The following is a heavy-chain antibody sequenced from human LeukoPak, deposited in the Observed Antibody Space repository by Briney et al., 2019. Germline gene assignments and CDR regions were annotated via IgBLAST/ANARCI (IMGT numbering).Heavy chain of an antibody. D-gene: IGHD2-15*01. J-gene: IGHJ4*02. CDR2: INHSGST. CDR3: ARGGAVAATPVLDRYFDY. CDR1: GGSFSGYY. Sequence: SETLSLTCAVYGGSFSGYYWSWIRQPPGKGLEWIGEINHSGSTNYNPSLKSRVTISVDTSKNQFSLKLSSVIAADTAVYYCARGGAVAATPVLDRYFDYWGQGTLVTVSS. V-gene: IGHV4-34*01.